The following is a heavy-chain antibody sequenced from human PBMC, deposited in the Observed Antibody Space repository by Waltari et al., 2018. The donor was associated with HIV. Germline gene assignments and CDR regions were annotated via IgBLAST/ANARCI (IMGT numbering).Heavy chain of an antibody. J-gene: IGHJ6*02. CDR1: GSTIRSNY. Sequence: EVQLVASGVGLIEPGGSLRVSWAASGSTIRSNYMRWVRKAPGKGLDWVSVIYSGGIRYYADSVKGRFIISRDNSKNTVSLHMNSPRAEDTAVYYCARDPRSSGYYGMDVWGQGIKVTVSS. V-gene: IGHV3-53*01. CDR3: ARDPRSSGYYGMDV. CDR2: IYSGGIR. D-gene: IGHD1-26*01.